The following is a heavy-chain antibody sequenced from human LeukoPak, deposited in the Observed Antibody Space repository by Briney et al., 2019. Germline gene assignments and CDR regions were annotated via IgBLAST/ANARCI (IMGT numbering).Heavy chain of an antibody. CDR2: VNASGGST. Sequence: ASVKVSFKASGYTFPRFYMDWVRQATGQGLEWIGIVNASGGSTTYAQKFQGRVTMTRDMSTSTVYMELSSLRSEDTAVYYCARGYCSGTSCYTPDYYYYYYMDVWGKGTTVTVSS. CDR1: GYTFPRFY. V-gene: IGHV1-46*01. CDR3: ARGYCSGTSCYTPDYYYYYYMDV. D-gene: IGHD2-2*02. J-gene: IGHJ6*03.